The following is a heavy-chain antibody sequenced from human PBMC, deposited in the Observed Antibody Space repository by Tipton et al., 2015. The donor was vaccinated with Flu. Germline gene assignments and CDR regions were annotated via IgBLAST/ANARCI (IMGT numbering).Heavy chain of an antibody. CDR3: APDYESGTAGY. CDR1: GYSFNNYG. J-gene: IGHJ4*02. D-gene: IGHD3-10*01. CDR2: INAYNGDT. Sequence: QLVQSGAEVKKPGASVKVSCQASGYSFNNYGMNWVRQAPGQGLEWLGWINAYNGDTVYIPRLQGRITMTRDTSTDTAYMELRSLTSADTAVYYCAPDYESGTAGYWGQGTLVAVSS. V-gene: IGHV1-18*01.